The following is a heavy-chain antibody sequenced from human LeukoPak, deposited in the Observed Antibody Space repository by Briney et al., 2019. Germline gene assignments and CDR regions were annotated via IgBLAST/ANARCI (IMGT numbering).Heavy chain of an antibody. D-gene: IGHD6-13*01. V-gene: IGHV1-24*01. CDR2: FDPEDGET. CDR3: ARPLEFIAAAGTGINYIDY. CDR1: GYTLTELS. Sequence: ASVKVSCKVSGYTLTELSMHWVRQAPGKGLEWMGGFDPEDGETIYAQKFQGRVTMTTDTSTSTAYMELRSLRSDDTAVYYCARPLEFIAAAGTGINYIDYWGQGTLVTVSS. J-gene: IGHJ4*02.